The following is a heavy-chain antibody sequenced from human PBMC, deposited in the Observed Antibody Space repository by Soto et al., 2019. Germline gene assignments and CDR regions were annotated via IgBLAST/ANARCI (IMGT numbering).Heavy chain of an antibody. D-gene: IGHD3-22*01. CDR3: ARKDKSGYFNWFDP. CDR2: IFPSDSDT. CDR1: GYKFTSSW. Sequence: DSLTISGRTSGYKFTSSWIALVRQMPGKGLEWMGIIFPSDSDTRYGPSFQGQVTISADRSTSTVFLQWASLKASDTAVYFCARKDKSGYFNWFDPWGQGTLVTVSS. J-gene: IGHJ5*02. V-gene: IGHV5-51*01.